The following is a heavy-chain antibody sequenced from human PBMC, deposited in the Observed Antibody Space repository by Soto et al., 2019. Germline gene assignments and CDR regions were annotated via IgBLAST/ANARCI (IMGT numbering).Heavy chain of an antibody. CDR3: ARSRRGYYGMDV. Sequence: SVKVSCKASGGTFSSYAISWVRQAPGQGLEWMGGIIPIFGTANYAQKFQGRVTITADESTSTAYMELSSLRSEDTAVYYCARSRRGYYGMDVWGRGTTVTVSS. V-gene: IGHV1-69*13. J-gene: IGHJ6*02. CDR1: GGTFSSYA. CDR2: IIPIFGTA.